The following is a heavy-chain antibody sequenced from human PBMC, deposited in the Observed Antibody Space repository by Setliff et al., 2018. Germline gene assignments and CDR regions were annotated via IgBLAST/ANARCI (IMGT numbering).Heavy chain of an antibody. Sequence: SETLSLTCAVYGGSFSGYYWSWIRQPPGKGLEWIGEINHSGSTNYNPSLKSRVTISVDTSKNQFSLKLSPVTAADTAVYYCARGRGLVTSYYFDYWGQGTLVTVSS. J-gene: IGHJ4*02. CDR3: ARGRGLVTSYYFDY. CDR2: INHSGST. CDR1: GGSFSGYY. V-gene: IGHV4-34*01. D-gene: IGHD3-9*01.